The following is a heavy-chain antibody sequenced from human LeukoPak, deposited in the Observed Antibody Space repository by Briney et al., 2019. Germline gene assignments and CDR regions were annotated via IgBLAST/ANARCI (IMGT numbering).Heavy chain of an antibody. CDR2: VYYSGNT. V-gene: IGHV4-61*01. J-gene: IGHJ3*02. D-gene: IGHD6-6*01. CDR1: GGSISSSSHF. Sequence: SSETLSLTCTVSGGSISSSSHFWTWIRQPPGKGLEWIGYVYYSGNTNYNPSLRSRVTISIDTSKNQFSLNLKSVTAADTAIYYCAREGLAARRGAFDIWGQGTVVSVSS. CDR3: AREGLAARRGAFDI.